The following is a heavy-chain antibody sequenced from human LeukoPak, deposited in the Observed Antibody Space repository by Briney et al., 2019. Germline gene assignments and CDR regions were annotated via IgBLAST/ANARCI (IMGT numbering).Heavy chain of an antibody. J-gene: IGHJ4*02. V-gene: IGHV4-39*07. CDR1: GGSISSSSYY. Sequence: SETLSLTCTVSGGSISSSSYYWGWIRQPPGKGLEWIGSIYYSGSTYYNPSLKSRVTISVDTSKNQFSLKLSSVTAADTAAYYCARVVVPMARIDYWGQGTLVTVSS. D-gene: IGHD2-15*01. CDR3: ARVVVPMARIDY. CDR2: IYYSGST.